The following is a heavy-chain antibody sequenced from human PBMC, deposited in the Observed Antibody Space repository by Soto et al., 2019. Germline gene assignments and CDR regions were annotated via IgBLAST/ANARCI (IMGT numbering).Heavy chain of an antibody. Sequence: QAHLVQSGAAVKKPGASVKVSCQGSGYSFTTYGITWVRTTPGQGLEWRGWISAHNGNTNYAQKLQGRVTVTRDTSTSTAYMELRSLRYDDTAVYYCARGRYGDYWGQGALVTVSS. CDR3: ARGRYGDY. CDR1: GYSFTTYG. V-gene: IGHV1-18*01. J-gene: IGHJ4*02. D-gene: IGHD1-1*01. CDR2: ISAHNGNT.